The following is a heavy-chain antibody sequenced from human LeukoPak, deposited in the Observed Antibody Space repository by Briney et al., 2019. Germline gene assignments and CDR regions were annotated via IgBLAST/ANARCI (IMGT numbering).Heavy chain of an antibody. CDR3: ARASYLRPYQLDS. CDR1: GYTFVNYG. J-gene: IGHJ4*02. Sequence: ASVKVSCKTSGYTFVNYGINWVRQAPGQGLERMGWISLKSGSAGYAQRVQGRVTLTTDTSTNTAYTELRSLRADDTAVYYFARASYLRPYQLDSWGQGTLVSISS. D-gene: IGHD2-2*01. CDR2: ISLKSGSA. V-gene: IGHV1-18*01.